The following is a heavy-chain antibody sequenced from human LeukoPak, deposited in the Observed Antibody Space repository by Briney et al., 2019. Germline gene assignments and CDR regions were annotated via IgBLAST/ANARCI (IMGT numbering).Heavy chain of an antibody. J-gene: IGHJ3*02. CDR1: GYSFTSYW. V-gene: IGHV5-10-1*01. CDR2: IVPSDSYT. D-gene: IGHD6-19*01. Sequence: GESLKISCEGSGYSFTSYWISWVRQMPGKGLEWMGRIVPSDSYTNYSPSFQGHVTISADKSISTASLQWSSLKASDTAMYYCARELVEQWLVAAFDAFDIWGQGTMVTVSS. CDR3: ARELVEQWLVAAFDAFDI.